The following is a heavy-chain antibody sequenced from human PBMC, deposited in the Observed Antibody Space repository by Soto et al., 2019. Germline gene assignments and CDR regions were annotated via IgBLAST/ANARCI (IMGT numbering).Heavy chain of an antibody. V-gene: IGHV3-48*01. CDR1: GFTFSSYS. Sequence: EVQLVESGGGLVQPGGSLRLSCAASGFTFSSYSMNWVRQAPGKGLEWVSYISSSSSTIYYADSVKGRFTISRDNAKNSLYLQMNSLRAEDTAVYYCARDKGFVGMDYDFWSGYFDYWGQGTLVTVSS. J-gene: IGHJ4*02. CDR2: ISSSSSTI. CDR3: ARDKGFVGMDYDFWSGYFDY. D-gene: IGHD3-3*01.